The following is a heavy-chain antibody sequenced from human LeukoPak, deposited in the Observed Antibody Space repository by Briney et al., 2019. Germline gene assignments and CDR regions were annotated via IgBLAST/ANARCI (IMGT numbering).Heavy chain of an antibody. CDR3: ARDGYSTIFGG. V-gene: IGHV3-66*02. Sequence: GGSLRLSCAASGFTVSSDYMSWVRQAPGKGLEWVSIIYSGGDTYYADPVKGRFTISRDNSKNTLYLQMNSLRAEDTAVYYCARDGYSTIFGGWGQGTLVTVSS. J-gene: IGHJ4*02. CDR1: GFTVSSDY. CDR2: IYSGGDT. D-gene: IGHD3-3*01.